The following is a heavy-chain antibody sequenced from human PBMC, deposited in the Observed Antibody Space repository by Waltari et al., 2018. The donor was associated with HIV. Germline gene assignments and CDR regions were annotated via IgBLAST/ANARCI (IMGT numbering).Heavy chain of an antibody. D-gene: IGHD3-9*01. V-gene: IGHV1-69*08. CDR1: GGTFSSYT. CDR2: IIPLLGKA. CDR3: ARDHFYDILTGSGGAFDI. Sequence: QLQLVQSGAEVKKPGSSVKVSCKASGGTFSSYTISWVRQAPGQGLEWMGRIIPLLGKANEQRSVRGRGTITGDKSTGTAYMELSSLRSEDTAVYYWARDHFYDILTGSGGAFDIWGQGTMVTVSS. J-gene: IGHJ3*02.